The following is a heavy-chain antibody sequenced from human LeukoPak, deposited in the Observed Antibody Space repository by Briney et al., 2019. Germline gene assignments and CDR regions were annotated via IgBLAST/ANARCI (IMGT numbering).Heavy chain of an antibody. CDR3: ARRRGIVGATNRDNWFDP. D-gene: IGHD1-26*01. J-gene: IGHJ5*02. V-gene: IGHV4-59*01. CDR2: IYYSGST. CDR1: GGSISSYY. Sequence: PSETLSLTCTVSGGSISSYYWSWIRQPPGKGLEWIGYIYYSGSTNYNPSLKSRVTISVDTSKNQFSLKLSSVTAADTAVYYCARRRGIVGATNRDNWFDPWGQGTLVTVSS.